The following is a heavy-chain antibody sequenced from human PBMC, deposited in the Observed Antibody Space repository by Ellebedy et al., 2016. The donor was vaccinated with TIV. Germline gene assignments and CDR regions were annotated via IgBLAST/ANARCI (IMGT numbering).Heavy chain of an antibody. CDR2: IYYSGTT. D-gene: IGHD3-22*01. Sequence: SETLSLXXKVSGGSISRSSYYWGWIRQAPGEGLEWIGTIYYSGTTYYNPSLKSRVTISIDTSENQYSLKLTSVTAADTAIYSCGRVVIINGRAFDIWGQGTMVTVSS. CDR1: GGSISRSSYY. J-gene: IGHJ3*02. V-gene: IGHV4-39*01. CDR3: GRVVIINGRAFDI.